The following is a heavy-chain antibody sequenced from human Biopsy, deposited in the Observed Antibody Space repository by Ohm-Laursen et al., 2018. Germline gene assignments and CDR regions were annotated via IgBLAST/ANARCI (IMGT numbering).Heavy chain of an antibody. V-gene: IGHV4-38-2*01. CDR2: IYHSGST. J-gene: IGHJ4*02. D-gene: IGHD3-9*01. Sequence: SDTLSLTCAVSGYSISSGYYWGWIRQPPGKGLEWIGSIYHSGSTYYNPSLKSRVTISVDTSKNQFSLKLSSVTAADTAMYYCARGRGWGNTYFRSFDYWGQGTLVTVSS. CDR1: GYSISSGYY. CDR3: ARGRGWGNTYFRSFDY.